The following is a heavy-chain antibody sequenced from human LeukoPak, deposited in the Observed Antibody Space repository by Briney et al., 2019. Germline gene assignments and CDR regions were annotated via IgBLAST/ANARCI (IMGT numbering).Heavy chain of an antibody. CDR1: GFTFSSYA. Sequence: GRSLRLSCAASGFTFSSYAMHWVRQAPGKGLEWVAVISYDGSNKYYADSVKGRFTISRDNSKNTLYLQMNNLRAEDTAVYYCARGVAVYWGQGTLVTVSS. D-gene: IGHD6-19*01. CDR2: ISYDGSNK. CDR3: ARGVAVY. J-gene: IGHJ4*02. V-gene: IGHV3-30*04.